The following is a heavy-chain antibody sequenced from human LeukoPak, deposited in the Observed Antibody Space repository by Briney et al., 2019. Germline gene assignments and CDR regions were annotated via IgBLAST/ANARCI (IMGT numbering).Heavy chain of an antibody. V-gene: IGHV4-59*01. CDR1: GGSISSYY. CDR2: IYYSGST. D-gene: IGHD2-21*01. J-gene: IGHJ4*02. CDR3: ARGCGGDCYYLDY. Sequence: SETLSLTCTVSGGSISSYYWSWLRQPPGKGLEWIGYIYYSGSTNYNPSLKSRVTISVETSKSQFSLKLSSVTAADTAVYYCARGCGGDCYYLDYWGQGTLVTVSS.